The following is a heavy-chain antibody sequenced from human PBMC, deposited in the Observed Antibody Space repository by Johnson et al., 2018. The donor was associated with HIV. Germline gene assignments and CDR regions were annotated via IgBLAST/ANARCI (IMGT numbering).Heavy chain of an antibody. CDR2: ISGSNK. CDR3: AREGEVGRAFDI. V-gene: IGHV3-30*04. CDR1: DFTFSNNA. J-gene: IGHJ3*02. Sequence: QVQLVESGGGLVQPGGSLRLSCAASDFTFSNNAIHWVRQAPGKGLEWVSYISGSNKYYADSVKGRFTISRDNSKNTLYLQMNSLRAEDTAVYYCAREGEVGRAFDIWGQGTMVTVSS. D-gene: IGHD3-16*01.